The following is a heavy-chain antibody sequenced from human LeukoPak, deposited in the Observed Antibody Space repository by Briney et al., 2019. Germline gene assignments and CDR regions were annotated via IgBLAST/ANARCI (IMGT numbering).Heavy chain of an antibody. V-gene: IGHV4-34*01. CDR3: ARSGYSYGADAFDI. CDR2: TNHSGST. Sequence: SETLSLTCAVYGGSFSGYYWSWNRQLPGKGREWIGETNHSGSTNYNPSLKSRVTISVDTSKNQFSLRLSSVTAADTAVYYCARSGYSYGADAFDIWGQGTMVTVSS. J-gene: IGHJ3*02. CDR1: GGSFSGYY. D-gene: IGHD5-18*01.